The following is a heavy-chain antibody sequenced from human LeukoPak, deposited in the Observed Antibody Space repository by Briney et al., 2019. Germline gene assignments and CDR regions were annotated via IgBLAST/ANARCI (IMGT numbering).Heavy chain of an antibody. CDR1: GFTFTHYA. CDR2: FSDSDDST. Sequence: GGSLRLSCATSGFTFTHYAMTWVRQAPGKGLEWVSTFSDSDDSTYYAESVRGRFTISRDKSKNTLYLQMNSLRAEDTAVYYCAIMIPAPSYYFDYWGQGTLVTVSS. V-gene: IGHV3-23*01. D-gene: IGHD2-8*01. J-gene: IGHJ4*02. CDR3: AIMIPAPSYYFDY.